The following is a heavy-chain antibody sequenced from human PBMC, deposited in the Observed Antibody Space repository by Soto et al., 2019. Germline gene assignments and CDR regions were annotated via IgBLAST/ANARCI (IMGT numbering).Heavy chain of an antibody. CDR3: ARDTRGLGYCSSTSCPSP. V-gene: IGHV3-66*01. D-gene: IGHD2-2*01. CDR1: GFTVSSNY. CDR2: IYSGGST. Sequence: GGSLRLSCAASGFTVSSNYMSWVRQAPGKGLEWVSVIYSGGSTYYADSVKGRFTISRDNSKNTLYLQMNSLRAEDTAVYYCARDTRGLGYCSSTSCPSPWGQGTLVTVSS. J-gene: IGHJ5*02.